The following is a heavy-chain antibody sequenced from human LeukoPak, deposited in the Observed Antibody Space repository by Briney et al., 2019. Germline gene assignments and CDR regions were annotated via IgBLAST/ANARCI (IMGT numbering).Heavy chain of an antibody. V-gene: IGHV1-2*04. D-gene: IGHD6-13*01. CDR3: VRGIAAADDYYYGMDV. Sequence: ASVKVSCKASGYTFTGYYMHWVRQAPGQGLEWMGWINPNSGGTNYAQKFQGWVTMTRDTSISTAYMGLSRLRSDDTAVYYCVRGIAAADDYYYGMDVWGQGTTVTVSS. CDR2: INPNSGGT. CDR1: GYTFTGYY. J-gene: IGHJ6*02.